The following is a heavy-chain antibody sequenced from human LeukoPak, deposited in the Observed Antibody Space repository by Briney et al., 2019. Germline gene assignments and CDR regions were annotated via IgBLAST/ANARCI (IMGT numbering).Heavy chain of an antibody. CDR2: ISSSGSTI. CDR3: AREYYDSSGCDFDY. CDR1: GFTFSSYE. Sequence: GGPLRLSCAASGFTFSSYEMNWVRQAPGKGLEWVSYISSSGSTIYYADSVKGRFTISRDNAKNSLYLQMNSLRAEDTAVYYCAREYYDSSGCDFDYWGQGTLVTVSS. J-gene: IGHJ4*02. D-gene: IGHD3-22*01. V-gene: IGHV3-48*03.